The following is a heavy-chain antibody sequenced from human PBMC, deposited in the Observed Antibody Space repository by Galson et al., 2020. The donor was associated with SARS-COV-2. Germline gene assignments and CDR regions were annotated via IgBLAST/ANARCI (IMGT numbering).Heavy chain of an antibody. CDR2: ILYDGSKS. CDR3: ANRDY. CDR1: GFIFSTYG. J-gene: IGHJ4*02. Sequence: GESLKISCGASGFIFSTYGMHWVRQAPGKGLEWVGNILYDGSKSFYADSVKGRSAISRDNSKNTLYLQMNSLRSEDTAVYYCANRDYWGQGTLVTVSS. V-gene: IGHV3-30*18.